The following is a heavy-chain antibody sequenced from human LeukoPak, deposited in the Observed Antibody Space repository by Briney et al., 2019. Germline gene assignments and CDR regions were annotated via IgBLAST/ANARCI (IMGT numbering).Heavy chain of an antibody. Sequence: ASVKVSCKVSGYTLTELSMHWVRQAPGKGLEWMGWISAGNGNTKYSQNFQGRVTFISNTSATTAFMELSSLRSEDAAVYYCARDSGSGNNDYWGQGTLVTVSS. J-gene: IGHJ4*02. CDR2: ISAGNGNT. CDR3: ARDSGSGNNDY. CDR1: GYTLTELS. D-gene: IGHD1-26*01. V-gene: IGHV1-3*01.